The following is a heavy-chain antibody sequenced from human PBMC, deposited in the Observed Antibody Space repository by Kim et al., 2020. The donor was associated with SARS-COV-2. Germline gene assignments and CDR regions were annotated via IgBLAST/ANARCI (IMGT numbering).Heavy chain of an antibody. CDR3: ARDGGRPLGYYDYAMDV. CDR2: ISHDGSDT. Sequence: GGSLRLSCVASGFTFSSYTILWVRQAPGKGLEWVAIISHDGSDTHYADSVKGRFTISRDSSKNTVYLQMNSLRDEDTAVYICARDGGRPLGYYDYAMDVWGQGTTVTVSS. D-gene: IGHD3-16*01. J-gene: IGHJ6*02. V-gene: IGHV3-30*04. CDR1: GFTFSSYT.